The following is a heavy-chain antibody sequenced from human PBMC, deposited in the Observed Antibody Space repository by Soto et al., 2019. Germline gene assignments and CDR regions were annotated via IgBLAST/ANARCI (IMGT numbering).Heavy chain of an antibody. D-gene: IGHD2-2*01. CDR3: VTHDAVPQLQNGLVV. Sequence: SETLSLTCTVSGGSITGYYWSWTRQPPGRGLEWIGYIYYAGNTLYTPSLKSRVTISVDTSKNQFSLKLSSVTAADTAVYYCVTHDAVPQLQNGLVVWCQGTMVTVSS. V-gene: IGHV4-59*01. J-gene: IGHJ6*02. CDR1: GGSITGYY. CDR2: IYYAGNT.